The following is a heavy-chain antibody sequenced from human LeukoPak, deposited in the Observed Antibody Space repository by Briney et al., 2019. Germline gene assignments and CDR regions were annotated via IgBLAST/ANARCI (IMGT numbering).Heavy chain of an antibody. CDR3: ARSGGSHIFFDY. J-gene: IGHJ4*02. D-gene: IGHD2-15*01. CDR1: GYTFTGYY. Sequence: ASVKVSCKASGYTFTGYYRHWVRQAPGQGLEWMGWINPNSGGTNYAQKFQGRVSMARDTSISTAYMELSRLRSDDTAVYYCARSGGSHIFFDYWGQGTPVTVS. V-gene: IGHV1-2*02. CDR2: INPNSGGT.